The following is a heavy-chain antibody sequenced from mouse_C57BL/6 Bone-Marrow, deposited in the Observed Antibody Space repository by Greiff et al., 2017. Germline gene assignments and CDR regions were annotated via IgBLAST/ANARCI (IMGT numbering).Heavy chain of an antibody. J-gene: IGHJ2*01. CDR3: ARDDVSFDY. D-gene: IGHD2-3*01. CDR2: ISDGGSYT. CDR1: GFTFSSYA. Sequence: EVNVVESGGGLVKPGGSLKLSCAASGFTFSSYAMSWVRQTPEKRLEWVATISDGGSYTYYPDDVKGRFTISRDNAKNNLYLQMRHLKSEDTAMYYCARDDVSFDYWGQGTTLTVSS. V-gene: IGHV5-4*01.